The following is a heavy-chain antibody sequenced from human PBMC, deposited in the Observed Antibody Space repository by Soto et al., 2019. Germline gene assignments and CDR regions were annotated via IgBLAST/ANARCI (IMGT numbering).Heavy chain of an antibody. CDR3: ARAGPYYYDSSGSMTFDY. D-gene: IGHD3-22*01. CDR2: INPSGGST. CDR1: GYTFTSYY. V-gene: IGHV1-46*01. J-gene: IGHJ4*02. Sequence: ASVKVSCKASGYTFTSYYMHWVRQAPGQGLEWMGIINPSGGSTSYAQKFQGRVTMTRDTSTSTVYMELSSLRSEDTAVYYCARAGPYYYDSSGSMTFDYWGKGTLVTVSS.